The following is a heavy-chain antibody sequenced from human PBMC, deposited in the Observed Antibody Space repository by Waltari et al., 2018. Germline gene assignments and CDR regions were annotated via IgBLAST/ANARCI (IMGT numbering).Heavy chain of an antibody. CDR2: IIPIFGTA. CDR3: ARAGHDYGPTGGFDY. Sequence: QVQLVQSGAEVKKPGSSVKVSCKASGGTFSSYAISWVRQAPGQGLEWMGVIIPIFGTANYAQKFQGRVTITADKSTSTAYMELSSLRSEDTAVYYCARAGHDYGPTGGFDYWGQGTLVTVSS. V-gene: IGHV1-69*14. J-gene: IGHJ4*02. CDR1: GGTFSSYA. D-gene: IGHD4-17*01.